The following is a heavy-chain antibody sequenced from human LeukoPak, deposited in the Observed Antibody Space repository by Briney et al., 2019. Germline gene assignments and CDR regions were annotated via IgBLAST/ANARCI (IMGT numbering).Heavy chain of an antibody. V-gene: IGHV4-59*01. CDR2: IYYSGST. J-gene: IGHJ6*03. D-gene: IGHD3-10*01. CDR1: GGFISSYY. Sequence: SETLSLTCTVSGGFISSYYWSWIRQPPGKGLEWIGSIYYSGSTNYNPSLKSRVTISVDTSKNQFSLKLSSVTAADTAVYYCAKGGGSDYYYYYMDVWGKGTTVTVSS. CDR3: AKGGGSDYYYYYMDV.